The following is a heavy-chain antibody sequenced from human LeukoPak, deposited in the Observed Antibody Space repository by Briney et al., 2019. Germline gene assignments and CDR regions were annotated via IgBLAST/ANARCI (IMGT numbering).Heavy chain of an antibody. CDR3: AKDWGPFGGELLYGLPYYYYGMDV. CDR1: GFTFSSYA. D-gene: IGHD1-26*01. Sequence: PGGSLRLSCAASGFTFSSYAMSWVRQAPGKGLEWVSAISGSGGSTYYADSVKGRFTISRDNSKNTLYLQMNSLRAEDTAVYYCAKDWGPFGGELLYGLPYYYYGMDVWGQGTTVTVSS. CDR2: ISGSGGST. J-gene: IGHJ6*02. V-gene: IGHV3-23*01.